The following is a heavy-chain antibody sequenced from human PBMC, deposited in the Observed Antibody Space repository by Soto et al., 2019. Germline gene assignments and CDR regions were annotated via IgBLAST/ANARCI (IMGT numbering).Heavy chain of an antibody. V-gene: IGHV3-9*01. CDR3: TRGYCTVGSCAFDI. CDR1: GFTFHDHA. D-gene: IGHD2-8*02. CDR2: ITWNGGSL. J-gene: IGHJ3*02. Sequence: EEQLVESGGALVQPGGSLRLSCVASGFTFHDHAMHWVRQVPGKGLEWVSFITWNGGSLAYAHSIKGRFTISRDNAKNSLYLQMNSLRAEDTAFYFCTRGYCTVGSCAFDIWGQGTVVTVSS.